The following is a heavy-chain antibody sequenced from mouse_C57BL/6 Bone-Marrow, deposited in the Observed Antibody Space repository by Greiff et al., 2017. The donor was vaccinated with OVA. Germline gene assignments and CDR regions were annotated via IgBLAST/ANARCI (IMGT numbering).Heavy chain of an antibody. CDR2: IYPRSGNT. V-gene: IGHV1-81*01. Sequence: VQLQQSGAELARPGASVKLTCKASGYTFTSYGISWVKQRTGQGLEWIGEIYPRSGNTYYNEKFKGKATLTADKSSSTAYMELRSLTSEDSAVYFCARNSCYYAMDYWGQGTSVTVSS. CDR1: GYTFTSYG. CDR3: ARNSCYYAMDY. J-gene: IGHJ4*01.